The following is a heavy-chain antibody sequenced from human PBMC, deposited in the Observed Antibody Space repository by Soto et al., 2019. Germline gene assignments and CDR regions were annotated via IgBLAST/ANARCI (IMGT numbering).Heavy chain of an antibody. J-gene: IGHJ6*02. D-gene: IGHD3-3*01. CDR1: GDSVSSNSAA. Sequence: QVQLQQSGPGLVKPSQTLSLTCAISGDSVSSNSAAWNWIRQSPSRGLEWLGRTYYRSKWYNDYAVSVKSRITINPDTSKNQFSLPLNSVTPEDTAVYYCAREEWLPYNYYYYYGMDVWGQGTTVTVSS. CDR2: TYYRSKWYN. CDR3: AREEWLPYNYYYYYGMDV. V-gene: IGHV6-1*01.